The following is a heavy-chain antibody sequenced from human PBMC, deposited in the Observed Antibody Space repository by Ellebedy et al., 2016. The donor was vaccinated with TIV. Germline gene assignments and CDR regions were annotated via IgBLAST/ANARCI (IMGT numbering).Heavy chain of an antibody. J-gene: IGHJ4*02. D-gene: IGHD3-10*01. Sequence: GSLRLSXTVPGGSISSTTSYWEWIRQPPGKRLEWIGSIYSSGRTHYSPSLDSRVTMSIDESKNGFSLKLSSVTAADTAVYFCARDLGSGRYPGHWGQGTLVTVSS. CDR2: IYSSGRT. CDR1: GGSISSTTSY. V-gene: IGHV4-39*07. CDR3: ARDLGSGRYPGH.